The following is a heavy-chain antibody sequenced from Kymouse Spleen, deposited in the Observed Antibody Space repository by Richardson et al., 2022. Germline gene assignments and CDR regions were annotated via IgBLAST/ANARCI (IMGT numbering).Heavy chain of an antibody. J-gene: IGHJ4*02. D-gene: IGHD3-9*01. CDR1: GFTFSSYS. V-gene: IGHV3-21*03. CDR2: ISSSSSYI. CDR3: ASGYYDILTGYSYYFDY. Sequence: EVQLVESGGGLVKPGGSLRLSCAASGFTFSSYSMNWVRQAPGKGLEWVSSISSSSSYIYYADSVKGRFTISRDNAKNSLYLQMNSLRAEDTAVYYCASGYYDILTGYSYYFDYWGQGTLVTVSS.